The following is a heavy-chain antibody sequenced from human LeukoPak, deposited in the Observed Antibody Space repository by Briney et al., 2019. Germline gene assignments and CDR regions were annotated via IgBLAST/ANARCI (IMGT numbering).Heavy chain of an antibody. CDR3: ARPYYYDSSGDFDI. V-gene: IGHV3-53*01. CDR2: IYSGGST. Sequence: PGGSLRLSCAASGFTVSSNYMSWVRQAPGKGLEWVSVIYSGGSTYYADSVKGRFTISRDNSKNTLYLQMNSLRAEDTAVYYCARPYYYDSSGDFDIWGQGTMVTVSS. CDR1: GFTVSSNY. J-gene: IGHJ3*02. D-gene: IGHD3-22*01.